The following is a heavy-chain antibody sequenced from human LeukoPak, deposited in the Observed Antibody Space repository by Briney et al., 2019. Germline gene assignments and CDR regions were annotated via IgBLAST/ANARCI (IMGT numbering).Heavy chain of an antibody. Sequence: GGSLRLSCAASGFTFSNAWMSWVRQAPGKGLEWVGRIKSKTDGGTTDYAAPVKGRFTISRDNSKNTLYLQMNSLRAEDTAVYYCARGIAANNWFDPWGQGTLVTVSS. J-gene: IGHJ5*02. CDR1: GFTFSNAW. D-gene: IGHD6-13*01. V-gene: IGHV3-15*01. CDR3: ARGIAANNWFDP. CDR2: IKSKTDGGTT.